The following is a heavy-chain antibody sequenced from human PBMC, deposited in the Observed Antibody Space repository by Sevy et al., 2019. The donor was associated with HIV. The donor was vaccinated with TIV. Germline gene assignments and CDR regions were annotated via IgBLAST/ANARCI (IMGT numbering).Heavy chain of an antibody. J-gene: IGHJ6*02. CDR1: GFTFSSYG. CDR2: ILYDGSKK. D-gene: IGHD6-6*01. V-gene: IGHV3-33*01. CDR3: VRGLAALPGYYYGMDV. Sequence: GGSLRLSCAASGFTFSSYGMHWVRQAPGKGLEWVAVILYDGSKKYYADSVKGRFTISRDNSKNTFYLQMSSLTSEDTAVYYCVRGLAALPGYYYGMDVWGQGTAVTVSS.